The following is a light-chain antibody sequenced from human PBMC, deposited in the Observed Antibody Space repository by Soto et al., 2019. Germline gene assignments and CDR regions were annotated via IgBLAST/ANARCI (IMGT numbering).Light chain of an antibody. Sequence: QSALTQPPSASGSPGQSVTVSCTGTSSDIGVYYYDSWYQQHPGKAPKLLIYEVSKRPSGVPDRFSGSKSGNTASLTVSGLQADDEADYYCSSYAGSNNYVFGTGTKVTVL. CDR2: EVS. CDR1: SSDIGVYYY. J-gene: IGLJ1*01. V-gene: IGLV2-8*01. CDR3: SSYAGSNNYV.